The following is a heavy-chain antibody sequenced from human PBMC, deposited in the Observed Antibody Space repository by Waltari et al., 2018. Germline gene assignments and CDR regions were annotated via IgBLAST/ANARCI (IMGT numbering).Heavy chain of an antibody. CDR1: GFTFSSYW. D-gene: IGHD1-20*01. CDR2: SNAYGSSP. CDR3: ARQKDYNSPIDY. Sequence: EVQLVESGGGLVQPGGSLRLSCAASGFTFSSYWMHWVRQDQGKGLRWVSRSNAYGSSPTYPDSVAGRFTISRDNAKNTLFLQMNSLRAEDTSVYYCARQKDYNSPIDYWGQGTLVTVSS. V-gene: IGHV3-74*01. J-gene: IGHJ4*02.